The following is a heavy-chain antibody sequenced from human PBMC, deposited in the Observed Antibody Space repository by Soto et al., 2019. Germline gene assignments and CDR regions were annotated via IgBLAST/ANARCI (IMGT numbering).Heavy chain of an antibody. J-gene: IGHJ3*02. V-gene: IGHV1-8*01. D-gene: IGHD6-13*01. Sequence: ASVKVSCKASGYTFTSYDINWVRQATGQGLEWMGWMNPNSGNTGYAQKFQGRVTMTRNTSISTAYMELSSLRSEDTAVYYCARPGGQYSSSWSDAFDIWGQGTMVTVSS. CDR1: GYTFTSYD. CDR2: MNPNSGNT. CDR3: ARPGGQYSSSWSDAFDI.